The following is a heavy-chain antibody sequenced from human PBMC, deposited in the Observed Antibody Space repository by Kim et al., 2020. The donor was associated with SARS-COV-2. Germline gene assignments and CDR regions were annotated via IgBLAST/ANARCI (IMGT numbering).Heavy chain of an antibody. V-gene: IGHV1-3*01. J-gene: IGHJ4*02. CDR3: ARDRGIAAAGTNY. D-gene: IGHD6-13*01. Sequence: YYQRSQGRITITSDTSASTAYMWLSSLRSEDTAVYYCARDRGIAAAGTNYWGQGTLVTVSS.